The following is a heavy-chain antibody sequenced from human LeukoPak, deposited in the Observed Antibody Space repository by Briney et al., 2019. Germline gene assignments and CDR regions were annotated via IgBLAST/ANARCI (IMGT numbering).Heavy chain of an antibody. CDR1: GFTFDDYA. J-gene: IGHJ4*02. CDR3: VKAGPRPYFDY. Sequence: GRSLRLSCAASGFTFDDYAMHWVRQAPGKGLEWVSGITWDGGSSYYADSVKGRFTISRDNSKNSLFLQMNNLRTEDTALYYCVKAGPRPYFDYWGQGTLVTVSS. CDR2: ITWDGGSS. V-gene: IGHV3-43*02.